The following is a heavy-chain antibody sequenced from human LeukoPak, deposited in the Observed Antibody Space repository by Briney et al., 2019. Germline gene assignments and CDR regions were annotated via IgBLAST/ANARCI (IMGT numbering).Heavy chain of an antibody. CDR1: GGTFSSYA. CDR2: IIPIFGTA. D-gene: IGHD3-22*01. V-gene: IGHV1-69*06. CDR3: ATVGSGDPRADSSGYRAYYFDY. Sequence: GASVKVSCKASGGTFSSYAISWVRQAPGQGLEWMGGIIPIFGTANYAQKFQGRVTITADKSTSTAYMELSSLRSEDTAVYYCATVGSGDPRADSSGYRAYYFDYWGQGTLVTVSS. J-gene: IGHJ4*02.